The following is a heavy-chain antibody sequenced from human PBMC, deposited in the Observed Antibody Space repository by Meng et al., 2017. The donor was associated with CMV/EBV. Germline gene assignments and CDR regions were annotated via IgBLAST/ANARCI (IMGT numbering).Heavy chain of an antibody. CDR3: ARDRYYDFWSGYYSDYYYGMDV. J-gene: IGHJ6*02. D-gene: IGHD3-3*01. V-gene: IGHV3-7*01. Sequence: GESLKISCASSGSTFSSYWMSWVRQAPGQRLAWVANIKQDGSEKYYVDSVKGRFIISRDNAKNSLYLQMNSLRAEDTAVYYCARDRYYDFWSGYYSDYYYGMDVWGQGTTVTVSS. CDR1: GSTFSSYW. CDR2: IKQDGSEK.